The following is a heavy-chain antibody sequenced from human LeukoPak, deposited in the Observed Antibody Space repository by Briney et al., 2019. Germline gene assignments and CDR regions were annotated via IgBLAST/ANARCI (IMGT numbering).Heavy chain of an antibody. D-gene: IGHD5-24*01. V-gene: IGHV3-64*01. CDR1: GFTFSSYA. J-gene: IGHJ4*02. CDR2: ISSNGGST. CDR3: ARARWNDY. Sequence: PGGSLRLSCAASGFTFSSYAMHWVRQAPGKGLEYVSAISSNGGSTYYANSVKGRLTISRDNSKNTLYLQMGSLRAEDMAVYYCARARWNDYWGQGTLVTVSS.